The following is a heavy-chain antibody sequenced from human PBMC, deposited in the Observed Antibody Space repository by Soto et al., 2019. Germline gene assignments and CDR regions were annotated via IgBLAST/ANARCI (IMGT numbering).Heavy chain of an antibody. Sequence: QVQLVQSGAEVKKPGASVKVSCKASGYTFTSYDINWVRQATGQGLEWMGWMNPNSGNTGYAQKLQSRVTMTRNTSISTAYMELSSLRSEDTAVYYCARGLEWSRSLDPWGQGTLVTVSS. J-gene: IGHJ5*02. CDR3: ARGLEWSRSLDP. CDR2: MNPNSGNT. CDR1: GYTFTSYD. D-gene: IGHD3-3*01. V-gene: IGHV1-8*01.